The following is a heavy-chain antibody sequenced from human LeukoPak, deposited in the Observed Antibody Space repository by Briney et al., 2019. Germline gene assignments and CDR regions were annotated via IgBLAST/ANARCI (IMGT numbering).Heavy chain of an antibody. CDR2: ITDSGSNT. J-gene: IGHJ4*02. CDR3: AKGSANARPYYFDY. Sequence: QPGGSLRLSCAGSGFTFSSYAMSWVRQAPGKGLEWVSAITDSGSNTLHADSVKGRLTISRDNSKNTLYLQMNSLRAEDTAIYYCAKGSANARPYYFDYWGQGTLVTVSS. V-gene: IGHV3-23*01. CDR1: GFTFSSYA. D-gene: IGHD2-15*01.